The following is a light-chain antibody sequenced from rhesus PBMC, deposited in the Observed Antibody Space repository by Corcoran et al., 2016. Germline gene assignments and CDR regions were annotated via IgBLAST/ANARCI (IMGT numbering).Light chain of an antibody. J-gene: IGKJ2*01. V-gene: IGKV1-22*01. CDR3: LQYSSSPHS. CDR2: RAS. Sequence: DIQMTQSPSSLSASVGDTVTITCRASQSISSWLDWYQQKPGKAPKLLIYRASSLQSGAPSRFSGSGSGTDFTLPISSLQPEDFATYYCLQYSSSPHSFGQGTKVEIK. CDR1: QSISSW.